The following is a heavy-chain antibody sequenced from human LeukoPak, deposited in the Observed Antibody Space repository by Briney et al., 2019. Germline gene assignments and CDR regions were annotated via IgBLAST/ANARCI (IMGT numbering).Heavy chain of an antibody. CDR1: GGTFSSYA. D-gene: IGHD6-19*01. Sequence: ASVKVSCKASGGTFSSYAISWVRQAPGQGLEWMGGIIPIFGTANYAQKFQGRVTITRNTSISTAYMELSSLRSEDTAVYYCARGDFSSGWYSSWFDPWGQGTLVTVSS. CDR2: IIPIFGTA. V-gene: IGHV1-69*05. CDR3: ARGDFSSGWYSSWFDP. J-gene: IGHJ5*02.